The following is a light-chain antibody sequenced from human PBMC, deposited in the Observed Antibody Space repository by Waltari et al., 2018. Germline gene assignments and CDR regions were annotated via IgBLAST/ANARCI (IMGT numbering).Light chain of an antibody. CDR3: GTWDSSLTAGHVV. V-gene: IGLV1-51*01. CDR1: SSNIGNNY. Sequence: QSVLTQPPSVSAAPGQTVTISCAGSSSNIGNNYVSWYQQLPGTAPKVLIYDNDQRPSGIPDRFSGSKSGTSATLGITGLQTGDEADYYCGTWDSSLTAGHVVFGGGTKLTVL. CDR2: DND. J-gene: IGLJ2*01.